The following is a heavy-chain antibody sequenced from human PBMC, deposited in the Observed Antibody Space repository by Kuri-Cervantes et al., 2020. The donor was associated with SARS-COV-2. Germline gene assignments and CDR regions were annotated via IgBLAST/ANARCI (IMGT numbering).Heavy chain of an antibody. Sequence: GGSLRLSCAASGFTFSSYGMHWVRQAPGKGLEWVAVISYDGSNKYYADSVKGRFTVSRDNSKNTLYLQMNSLRPEDTAVYYCAIFPRILIFGVVGSWGQGTLVTVSS. CDR2: ISYDGSNK. D-gene: IGHD3-3*01. V-gene: IGHV3-30*03. CDR3: AIFPRILIFGVVGS. CDR1: GFTFSSYG. J-gene: IGHJ5*02.